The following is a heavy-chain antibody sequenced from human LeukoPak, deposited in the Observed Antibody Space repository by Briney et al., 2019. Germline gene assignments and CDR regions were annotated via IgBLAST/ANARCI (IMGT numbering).Heavy chain of an antibody. D-gene: IGHD6-13*01. CDR1: GGTFSSYA. CDR3: ARPGMPYSSSWSHGD. V-gene: IGHV1-69*01. CDR2: IIPIFGTA. Sequence: GSSVKVSCKASGGTFSSYAISWVRQAPGQGLEWMGGIIPIFGTANYAQKFQGRVTITADESTSTAYMELSSLRAEDTAVYYCARPGMPYSSSWSHGDWGQGTLVTVSS. J-gene: IGHJ4*02.